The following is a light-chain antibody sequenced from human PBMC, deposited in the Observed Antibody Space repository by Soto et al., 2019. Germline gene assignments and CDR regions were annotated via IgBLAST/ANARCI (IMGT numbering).Light chain of an antibody. Sequence: DIQLTQSPSSVSASVGDRVTLTCRASQGISNWLAWYQQKPGKAPKLLISAASTLQGGVPSRISGSFSGTDFTLTITSLQAEDFATYFCQQAYSLPVTFGQGTKLEIK. V-gene: IGKV1-12*01. CDR1: QGISNW. CDR2: AAS. J-gene: IGKJ2*01. CDR3: QQAYSLPVT.